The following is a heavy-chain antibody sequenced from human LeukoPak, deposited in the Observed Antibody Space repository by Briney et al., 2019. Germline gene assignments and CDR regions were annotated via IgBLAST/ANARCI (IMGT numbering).Heavy chain of an antibody. V-gene: IGHV1-2*04. D-gene: IGHD3-22*01. CDR1: GYTFTSYG. Sequence: GASVKVSCKASGYTFTSYGISWVRQAPGQGLEWMGWINPNSGGTNYAQKFQGWVTMTRDTSISTAYMELSRLRTDDTAVYYCARGDYYDSSGYYDWSDWGQGTLVTVSS. CDR3: ARGDYYDSSGYYDWSD. J-gene: IGHJ4*02. CDR2: INPNSGGT.